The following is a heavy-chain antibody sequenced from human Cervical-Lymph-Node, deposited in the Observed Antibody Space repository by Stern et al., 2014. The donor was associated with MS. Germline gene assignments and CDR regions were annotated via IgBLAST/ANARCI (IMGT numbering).Heavy chain of an antibody. D-gene: IGHD3-10*01. Sequence: EVQLVEFGGGLVQPGRSLRLSCTTSGFTFGDYAMSWFRQAPGKGLEWVGFIRGKAYGGTTDYAASVRGRFTISRDDSKSIAYLQMNSLKIEDAGVYYCTRGVRGNDYYGMDVWGQGTTVTVSS. J-gene: IGHJ6*02. CDR2: IRGKAYGGTT. CDR1: GFTFGDYA. CDR3: TRGVRGNDYYGMDV. V-gene: IGHV3-49*03.